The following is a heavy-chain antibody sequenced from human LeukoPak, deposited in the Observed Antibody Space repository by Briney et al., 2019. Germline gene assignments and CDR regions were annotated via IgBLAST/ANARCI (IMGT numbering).Heavy chain of an antibody. CDR2: INSDGSEG. CDR1: GFTFSGFW. CDR3: AKLRSGSFNGMDV. V-gene: IGHV3-7*03. Sequence: GGSLRLSCAVSGFTFSGFWMSWSRQAPGKGLGWVASINSDGSEGYYADVVKGRFTISRDNAKNSLYLQINSLRAEDTAVYYCAKLRSGSFNGMDVWGQGTTVTVSS. J-gene: IGHJ6*02. D-gene: IGHD1-26*01.